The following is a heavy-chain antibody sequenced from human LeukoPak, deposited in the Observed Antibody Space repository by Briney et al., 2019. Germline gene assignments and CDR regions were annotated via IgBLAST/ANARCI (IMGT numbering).Heavy chain of an antibody. CDR1: GGSISSGSYY. D-gene: IGHD1-14*01. J-gene: IGHJ6*02. CDR2: IYYSGST. CDR3: ARLGIHQYYYYYYGMDV. Sequence: PSETLSLTCTVSGGSISSGSYYWGWIRQPPGKGLEWIGSIYYSGSTYYNPSLKSRVTISVDTSKNQFSLKLSSVTAADTAVYYCARLGIHQYYYYYYGMDVWGQGTTVTVSS. V-gene: IGHV4-39*01.